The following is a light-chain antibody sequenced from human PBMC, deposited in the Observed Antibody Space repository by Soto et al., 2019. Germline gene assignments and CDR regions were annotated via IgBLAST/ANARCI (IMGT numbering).Light chain of an antibody. V-gene: IGLV1-44*01. CDR2: SSI. Sequence: QSVLTQPPSASGTPGQRVTISCSGSSSNIGSNTVNWYQKFPGTAPKLLIYSSILRPSGVPDRFSGSKSGTSASLAISGLQSQDEADYYCAACDDRLNGVVFGGGTQLTVL. CDR3: AACDDRLNGVV. CDR1: SSNIGSNT. J-gene: IGLJ2*01.